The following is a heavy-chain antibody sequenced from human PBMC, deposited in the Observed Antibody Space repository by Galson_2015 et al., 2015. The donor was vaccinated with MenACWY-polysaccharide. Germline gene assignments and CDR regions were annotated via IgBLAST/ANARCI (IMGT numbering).Heavy chain of an antibody. Sequence: SLRLSCAASGFTFSAYTMSWLRQAPGKGLEWVTVISIDGRNTYYADPVKGRFTISRDNSKNTLFLQMNGLTAEDTAVYYCVKAPETIGSNPGPGSWGQGTLVTVSS. CDR3: VKAPETIGSNPGPGS. CDR1: GFTFSAYT. CDR2: ISIDGRNT. D-gene: IGHD1-14*01. V-gene: IGHV3-23*01. J-gene: IGHJ5*02.